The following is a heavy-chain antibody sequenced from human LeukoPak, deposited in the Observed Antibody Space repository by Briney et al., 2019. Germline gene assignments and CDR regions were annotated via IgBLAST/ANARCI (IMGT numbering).Heavy chain of an antibody. CDR2: ISGRGDST. Sequence: GGSLRLSCAASGLMFDSYAMSWVRQAPGKGLEWVSGISGRGDSTKYADSVKGRFTVSRDNSKKMLYLQMNSLRAEDTAVYYCAKFAKHDFWSGYGSWLDPWGQGTLVTVSS. CDR3: AKFAKHDFWSGYGSWLDP. CDR1: GLMFDSYA. V-gene: IGHV3-23*01. J-gene: IGHJ5*02. D-gene: IGHD3-3*01.